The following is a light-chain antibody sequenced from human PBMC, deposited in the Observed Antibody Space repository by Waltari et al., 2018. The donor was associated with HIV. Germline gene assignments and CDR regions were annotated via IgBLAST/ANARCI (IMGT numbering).Light chain of an antibody. CDR3: AAWDDSLSGHVA. J-gene: IGLJ2*01. Sequence: QSALTQPPSASGTPGQRVTISCSGSSSNIGNNFVYWYQQILRTTPKLLIYKTDQRPSGVPDRFAGSKSGTSAALTISGLLSEDEADYFCAAWDDSLSGHVAFGGGTRVTVL. V-gene: IGLV1-47*01. CDR1: SSNIGNNF. CDR2: KTD.